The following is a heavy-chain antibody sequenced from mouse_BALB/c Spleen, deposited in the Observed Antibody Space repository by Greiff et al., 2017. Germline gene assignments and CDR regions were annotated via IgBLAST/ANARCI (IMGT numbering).Heavy chain of an antibody. Sequence: EVKLMESGGGLVQPGGSLKLSCAASGFDFSRYWMSWVRQAPGKGLEWIGEINPDSSTINYTPSLKDKFIISRDNAKNTLYLQMSKVRSEDTALYYCARPSLSTMITYWYFDVWGAGTTVTVSS. CDR1: GFDFSRYW. J-gene: IGHJ1*01. CDR3: ARPSLSTMITYWYFDV. CDR2: INPDSSTI. D-gene: IGHD2-4*01. V-gene: IGHV4-1*02.